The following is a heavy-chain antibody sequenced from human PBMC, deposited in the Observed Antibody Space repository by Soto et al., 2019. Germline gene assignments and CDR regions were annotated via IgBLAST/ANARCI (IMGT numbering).Heavy chain of an antibody. V-gene: IGHV4-31*03. D-gene: IGHD2-8*01. J-gene: IGHJ5*02. CDR1: GGSISSGGYY. CDR3: ARSVFP. CDR2: IYYRGST. Sequence: QVQLQESGPGLVKPSQTLSLTCTVSGGSISSGGYYWNWIRQHPGKGLEWNGYIYYRGSTYYNPSLKSRVSMSVETSKNQFSLKLSSFTAADTAGYYCARSVFPWGQGTLVTVSS.